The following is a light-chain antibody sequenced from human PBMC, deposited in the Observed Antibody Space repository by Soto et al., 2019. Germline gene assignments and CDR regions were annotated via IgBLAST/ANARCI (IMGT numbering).Light chain of an antibody. CDR2: GNS. CDR1: SSNIGAGYD. CDR3: QSYDSSLSGYAV. Sequence: QSVLTQPPSVSGAPGQRVTISCTGSSSNIGAGYDVHWYQQLPGTAPKLLIYGNSNRPSGVPDRFFGSKSGTSASLAITGLQAEDEADYYCQSYDSSLSGYAVFGGGTQLTVL. V-gene: IGLV1-40*01. J-gene: IGLJ7*01.